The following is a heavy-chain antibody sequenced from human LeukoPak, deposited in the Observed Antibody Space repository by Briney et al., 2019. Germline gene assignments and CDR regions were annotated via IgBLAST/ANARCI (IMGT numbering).Heavy chain of an antibody. CDR3: AKALLYGSSSFNC. Sequence: GGSLRLSCAASGFTFSIYAMSGVRQAPGKGLEGVSAISGSGGSTYYADSLKGRFTISRDNSKNTLYTQMNSLRAEDTAVYYCAKALLYGSSSFNCWGQGTLVTVSS. D-gene: IGHD6-13*01. CDR1: GFTFSIYA. V-gene: IGHV3-23*01. J-gene: IGHJ4*02. CDR2: ISGSGGST.